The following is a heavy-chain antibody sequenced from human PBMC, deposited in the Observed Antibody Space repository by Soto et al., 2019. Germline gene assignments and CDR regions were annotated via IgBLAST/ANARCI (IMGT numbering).Heavy chain of an antibody. CDR3: ARGGYTVTTRYYYGMDV. D-gene: IGHD4-4*01. CDR1: GGSITSGDDY. Sequence: QVQLQESGPGLVKPSQTLSLPCTVSGGSITSGDDYWSWIRQPPGKGLEWIAYIHYSGSTYYNPSLKSRVTISVNTSKNQFSLKLSSVTAADTAVYYCARGGYTVTTRYYYGMDVWGQGTTVTVSS. V-gene: IGHV4-30-4*01. J-gene: IGHJ6*02. CDR2: IHYSGST.